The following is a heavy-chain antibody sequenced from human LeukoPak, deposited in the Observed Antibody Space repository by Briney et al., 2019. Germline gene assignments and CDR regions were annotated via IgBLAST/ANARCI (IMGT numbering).Heavy chain of an antibody. V-gene: IGHV4-39*01. Sequence: WVRQPPGKGLEWIGSIYYSGRTYYNTALKSRVTIPVDTSKNQFSLKLSSLTAADTAVYYCARRYSTSWYFDYWGQGTLVTVSS. J-gene: IGHJ4*02. CDR3: ARRYSTSWYFDY. CDR2: IYYSGRT. D-gene: IGHD6-13*01.